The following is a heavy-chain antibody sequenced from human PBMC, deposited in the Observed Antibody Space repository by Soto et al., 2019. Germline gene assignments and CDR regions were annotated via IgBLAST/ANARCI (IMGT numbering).Heavy chain of an antibody. CDR2: VYYSGGA. D-gene: IGHD2-21*01. Sequence: SETLSLTCTVSGVSIHNSHSFWGWIRQPPGKGLEFIGTVYYSGGAHYNSSLKSRVTISVDTANNQVSLRMRSLTAADTAVYYCGRVVEGATRHTDLDSWGQGTLVTV. CDR1: GVSIHNSHSF. V-gene: IGHV4-39*01. J-gene: IGHJ5*01. CDR3: GRVVEGATRHTDLDS.